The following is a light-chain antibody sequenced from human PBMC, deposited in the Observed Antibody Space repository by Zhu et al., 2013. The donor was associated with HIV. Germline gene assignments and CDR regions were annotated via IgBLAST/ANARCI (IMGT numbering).Light chain of an antibody. V-gene: IGKV1-27*01. CDR3: QQYNSYSGT. J-gene: IGKJ1*01. CDR1: QDIGNS. Sequence: DIQMTQSPSSLSASVGGRVTMTCRASQDIGNSVAWYQRKPGHVPELLIYAASTLRSGVSSRFSGSGSGTHFTLSISSLQPDDFATYYCQQYNSYSGTFGQGTKVEIK. CDR2: AAS.